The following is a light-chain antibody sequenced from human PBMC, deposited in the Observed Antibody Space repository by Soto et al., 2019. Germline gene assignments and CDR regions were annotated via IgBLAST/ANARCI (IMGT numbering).Light chain of an antibody. J-gene: IGKJ4*01. Sequence: DIQLTQSPSFLSASVGDRVTMTCRASLGISGYLAWYQQKPGKVPRLLIYSASSLQSGIPSRFSGSGSGTEFTPAISSLQPEAVASYYCQQLDRYPFTFGGGTKVEI. V-gene: IGKV1-9*01. CDR2: SAS. CDR3: QQLDRYPFT. CDR1: LGISGY.